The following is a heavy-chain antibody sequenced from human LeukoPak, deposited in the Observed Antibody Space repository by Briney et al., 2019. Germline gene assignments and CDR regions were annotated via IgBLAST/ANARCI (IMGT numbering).Heavy chain of an antibody. V-gene: IGHV3-23*01. Sequence: PGGSLRLSCAASGFTFSSYGMHWVRQAPGKGLEWVSAISGSGGSTYYADSVKGRFTISRDNSKNTLYLQMNSLRAEDTAVYYCAKDKRYGGKPYYFDYWGQGTLVTVSS. J-gene: IGHJ4*02. CDR1: GFTFSSYG. CDR2: ISGSGGST. CDR3: AKDKRYGGKPYYFDY. D-gene: IGHD4-23*01.